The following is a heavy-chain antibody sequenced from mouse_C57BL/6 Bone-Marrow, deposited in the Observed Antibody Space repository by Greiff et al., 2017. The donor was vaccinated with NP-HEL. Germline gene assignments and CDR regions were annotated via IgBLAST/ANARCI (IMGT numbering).Heavy chain of an antibody. CDR3: ARVGVTTVVYFDY. Sequence: EVKLEESGPGLVKPSQSLSLTCSVTGYSITSGYYWNWIRQFPGNKLEWMGYISYDGSNNYNPSLKNRISITRDTSKNQFFLKLNSVTTEDTATYYCARVGVTTVVYFDYWGQGTTLTVSS. CDR1: GYSITSGYY. CDR2: ISYDGSN. D-gene: IGHD1-1*01. V-gene: IGHV3-6*01. J-gene: IGHJ2*01.